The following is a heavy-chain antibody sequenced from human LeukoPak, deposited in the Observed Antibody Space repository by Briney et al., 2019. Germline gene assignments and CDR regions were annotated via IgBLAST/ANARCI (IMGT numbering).Heavy chain of an antibody. Sequence: ASVTVSFTASGYTFTGYYLHWVRQAPGQGLEWMGWINPISGVTGSAQKFQGRVTMTRDKSISTVYMELSRLTSDDTAIYFCARVGSSGWYHWFDPWGQGTLVTVSS. D-gene: IGHD6-19*01. CDR3: ARVGSSGWYHWFDP. CDR1: GYTFTGYY. V-gene: IGHV1-2*02. CDR2: INPISGVT. J-gene: IGHJ5*02.